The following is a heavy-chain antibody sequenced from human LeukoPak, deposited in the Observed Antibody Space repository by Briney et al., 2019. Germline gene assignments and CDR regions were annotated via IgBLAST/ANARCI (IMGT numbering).Heavy chain of an antibody. V-gene: IGHV3-9*01. D-gene: IGHD1-26*01. Sequence: PGGSLRLSCAASGFTFDDYAMHWVRQAPGKGLEWVSGISWNSGSIGYADSVKGRFTISRDNAKNSLYLRMNSLRAEDTALYYCAKEATGGNDYWGQGTLVTVSS. CDR2: ISWNSGSI. J-gene: IGHJ4*02. CDR3: AKEATGGNDY. CDR1: GFTFDDYA.